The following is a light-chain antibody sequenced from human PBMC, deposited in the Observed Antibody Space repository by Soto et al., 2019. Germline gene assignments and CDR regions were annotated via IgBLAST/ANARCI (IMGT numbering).Light chain of an antibody. CDR1: SSNIGSNY. J-gene: IGLJ2*01. CDR2: RNN. CDR3: AAWDDTLSGHVV. V-gene: IGLV1-47*01. Sequence: QSVLTQPPSASETPGQRVTISCSGSSSNIGSNYVYWYQQVPGTAPKLLIYRNNQRPSGVPDRFSGSKSGTSASLAISGLRSDDEADYYCAAWDDTLSGHVVFGGGTKLTVL.